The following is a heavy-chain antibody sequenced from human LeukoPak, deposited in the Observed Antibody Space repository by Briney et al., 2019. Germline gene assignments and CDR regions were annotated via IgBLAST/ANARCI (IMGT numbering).Heavy chain of an antibody. D-gene: IGHD3-16*02. Sequence: SETLSLTCTVSGGSVSSSSYYWGWIRQPPGTGLEWIGSIYYSGSTYSNPSLKSRVTISVDTSKTQFSLKLSSVTAADTAVYYCASPMITFGGVIVSPDYWGQGTLVTVSS. CDR1: GGSVSSSSYY. CDR2: IYYSGST. CDR3: ASPMITFGGVIVSPDY. V-gene: IGHV4-39*01. J-gene: IGHJ4*02.